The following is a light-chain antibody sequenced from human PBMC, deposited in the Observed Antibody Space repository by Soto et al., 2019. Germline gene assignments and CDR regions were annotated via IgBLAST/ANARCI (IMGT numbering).Light chain of an antibody. Sequence: EIVMTQSPATLSVSPGERATLSCRASQSVSSNLAWYQQKPGQAPRLLIYGSSTRATGVPARFSGSGSCTEFTLTINSLQSEDFAVYYCQQYNKWPLTFGGGTKVEIK. J-gene: IGKJ4*01. V-gene: IGKV3-15*01. CDR3: QQYNKWPLT. CDR1: QSVSSN. CDR2: GSS.